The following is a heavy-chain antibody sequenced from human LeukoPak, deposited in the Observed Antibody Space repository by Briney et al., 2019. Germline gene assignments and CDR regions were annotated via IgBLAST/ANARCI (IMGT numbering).Heavy chain of an antibody. V-gene: IGHV3-23*01. Sequence: PGGSLRLSCAASGFTFSSYAMSWVRQAPGKGLEWVSAISGSGGSTYYADSVKGRFTISRDNSKNTLYLQMNSLRAGDTAVYYCAKQEYEYYDILTGYYFPDYWGQGTLVTVSS. CDR3: AKQEYEYYDILTGYYFPDY. J-gene: IGHJ4*02. CDR1: GFTFSSYA. CDR2: ISGSGGST. D-gene: IGHD3-9*01.